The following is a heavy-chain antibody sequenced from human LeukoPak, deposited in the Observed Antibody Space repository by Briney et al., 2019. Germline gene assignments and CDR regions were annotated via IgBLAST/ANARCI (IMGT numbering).Heavy chain of an antibody. D-gene: IGHD6-13*01. CDR2: IYSGGST. CDR1: GFTVSSNY. J-gene: IGHJ3*02. V-gene: IGHV3-53*01. CDR3: ARGLWQQLGNDAFDI. Sequence: PGGSLRLSCAASGFTVSSNYMSWVRQAPGKGLEWVAVIYSGGSTYYPDSVKDRFNISRDKSKNTLYLQMNSLRAEDTAVYYRARGLWQQLGNDAFDIWGQGTMVPVSS.